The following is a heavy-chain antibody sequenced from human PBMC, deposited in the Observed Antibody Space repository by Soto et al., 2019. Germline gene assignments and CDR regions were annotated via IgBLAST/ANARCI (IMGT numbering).Heavy chain of an antibody. J-gene: IGHJ3*02. CDR1: GFTFSSYA. V-gene: IGHV3-23*01. CDR2: INGSGGST. Sequence: EVQLLESGGGLVQPGGSLRLSCAASGFTFSSYAMSWVRQAPGKGLEWISAINGSGGSTYYADSVKGRFTISRDNSKNTLYLQMSSLRGEDTAVYYCAKDGGRGYDAFDIWGQGTMVTVSS. D-gene: IGHD3-16*01. CDR3: AKDGGRGYDAFDI.